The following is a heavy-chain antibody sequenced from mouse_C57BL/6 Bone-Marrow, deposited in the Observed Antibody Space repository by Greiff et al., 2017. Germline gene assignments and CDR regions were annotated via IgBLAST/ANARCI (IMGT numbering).Heavy chain of an antibody. CDR2: IDPSDSYT. J-gene: IGHJ3*01. D-gene: IGHD1-1*01. CDR1: GYTFTSYW. V-gene: IGHV1-69*01. CDR3: ARSSNYGSSYQFAY. Sequence: QVQLQQPGAELVMPGASVKLSCKASGYTFTSYWMHWVKQRPGQGLEWIGEIDPSDSYTNYNQKFKGKSTLTVDKSSSTAYMQLSSLTSEVSAVYYCARSSNYGSSYQFAYWGQGTLVTVSA.